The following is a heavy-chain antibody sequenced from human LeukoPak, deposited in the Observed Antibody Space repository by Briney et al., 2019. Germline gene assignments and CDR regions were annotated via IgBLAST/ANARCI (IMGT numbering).Heavy chain of an antibody. CDR3: ARVIHMVRGVIDY. V-gene: IGHV4-4*02. Sequence: SGTLSLTCAVSGGSISSSNWWSWVRQPPGKGLEWIGEIYHSGSTNYNPSLKSRVTISVDKSKNQFSLKLSSVTAADTAVYYCARVIHMVRGVIDYWGQGTLVTVSS. J-gene: IGHJ4*02. D-gene: IGHD3-10*01. CDR2: IYHSGST. CDR1: GGSISSSNW.